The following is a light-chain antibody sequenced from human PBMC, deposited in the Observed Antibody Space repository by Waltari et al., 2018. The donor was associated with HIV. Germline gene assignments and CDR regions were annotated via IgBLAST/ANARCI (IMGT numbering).Light chain of an antibody. CDR1: QSVSDN. Sequence: ETVITQSSATLPVSPGARATLSCRASQSVSDNLAWYQQKPGQPPRLLIYGASTRATDIPARFSGSGSGTEFTLTISSLHSEDFAVYHCQQYNNWPRTFGQGTKLETK. J-gene: IGKJ2*01. V-gene: IGKV3-15*01. CDR3: QQYNNWPRT. CDR2: GAS.